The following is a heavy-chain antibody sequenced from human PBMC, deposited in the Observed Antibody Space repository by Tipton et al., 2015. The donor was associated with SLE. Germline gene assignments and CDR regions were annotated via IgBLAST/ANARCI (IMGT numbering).Heavy chain of an antibody. Sequence: TLSLTCTVSGDSLTTNYWNWIRQPAGKGLEWIGRLYGSGSPTHYNPSLESRVTMSVDVSKDQFSLKLSSVTAADTAVYYCARGIGITGTTEYWGQGTLVTVSS. CDR2: LYGSGSPT. D-gene: IGHD1-7*01. CDR3: ARGIGITGTTEY. CDR1: GDSLTTNY. J-gene: IGHJ4*02. V-gene: IGHV4-4*07.